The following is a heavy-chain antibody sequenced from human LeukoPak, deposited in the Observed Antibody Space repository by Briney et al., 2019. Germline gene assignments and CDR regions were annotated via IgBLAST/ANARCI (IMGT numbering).Heavy chain of an antibody. Sequence: ASAKVSCKASGYTFTGYYMHWVRQAPGQGLEWMGWINPNSGGTNYAQKFQGRVTMTTDTSTSTAYMELRSLRSDDTAVYYCARDQGDERAFDYWGQGTLVTVSS. CDR1: GYTFTGYY. CDR2: INPNSGGT. CDR3: ARDQGDERAFDY. J-gene: IGHJ4*02. V-gene: IGHV1-2*02. D-gene: IGHD2-21*01.